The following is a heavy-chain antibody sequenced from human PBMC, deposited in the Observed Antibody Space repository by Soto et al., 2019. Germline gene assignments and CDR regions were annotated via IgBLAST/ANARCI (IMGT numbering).Heavy chain of an antibody. V-gene: IGHV1-46*01. CDR2: INPSGGST. CDR1: GYTFTSYY. J-gene: IGHJ4*02. D-gene: IGHD6-6*01. CDR3: ARVPSGKQLAHFDY. Sequence: ASXKVSCKASGYTFTSYYMHCVRQPPGQGLEWMGIINPSGGSTSYAQKFQGRVTMTRDTSTSTVYMELSSLRPEDTAVYYCARVPSGKQLAHFDYWGQGTLVTVSS.